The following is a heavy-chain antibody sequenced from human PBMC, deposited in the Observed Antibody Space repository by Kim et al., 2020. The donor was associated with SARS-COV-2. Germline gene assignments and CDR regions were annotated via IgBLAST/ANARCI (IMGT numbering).Heavy chain of an antibody. V-gene: IGHV3-48*03. CDR3: ARDGATIFGVVIKTNYYGMDV. CDR2: ISSSGSTI. CDR1: GFTFSSYE. J-gene: IGHJ6*02. D-gene: IGHD3-3*01. Sequence: GGSLRLSCAASGFTFSSYEMNWVRQAPGKGLEWVSYISSSGSTIYYADSVKGRFTISRDNAKNSLYLQMNSLRAEDTAVYYCARDGATIFGVVIKTNYYGMDVWGQGTTVTVSS.